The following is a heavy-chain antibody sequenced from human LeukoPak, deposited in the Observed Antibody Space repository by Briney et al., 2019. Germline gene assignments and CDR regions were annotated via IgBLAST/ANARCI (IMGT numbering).Heavy chain of an antibody. V-gene: IGHV3-23*01. CDR1: GFTFSSYA. CDR2: ISGSGDST. Sequence: PGGSLRLSCAASGFTFSSYAMSWVRQAPGKGLEWVSAISGSGDSTYYADSVKGRFTISRDNSKNTLYLQMNSLRAEDTAVYYCAKSGGSYPYYFDYWGQGTLVTVSS. CDR3: AKSGGSYPYYFDY. D-gene: IGHD1-26*01. J-gene: IGHJ4*02.